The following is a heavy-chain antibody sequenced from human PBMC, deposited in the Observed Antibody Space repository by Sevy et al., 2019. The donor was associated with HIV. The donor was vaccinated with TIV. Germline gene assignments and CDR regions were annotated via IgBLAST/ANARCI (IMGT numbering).Heavy chain of an antibody. CDR1: GYSISSGYY. D-gene: IGHD6-19*01. J-gene: IGHJ6*02. CDR3: WRGGAVTGRTYYYYGMDV. CDR2: IYHSGST. Sequence: SESLSLTCTVSGYSISSGYYWGWIRQPPGKGLERIGSIYHSGSTYYNPSLKSRVTISVDTSKNRFSLKLSSVTAADTAVYYWWRGGAVTGRTYYYYGMDVWGQGTTVTVSS. V-gene: IGHV4-38-2*02.